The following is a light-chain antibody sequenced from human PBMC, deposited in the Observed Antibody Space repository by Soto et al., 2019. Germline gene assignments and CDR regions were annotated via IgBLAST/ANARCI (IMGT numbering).Light chain of an antibody. CDR3: QQFDSLPIT. Sequence: DIQMTQSPSSLSASVGDRVTITCQASQDITNYLHWYQQKPGKAPRLLVYDGSNLDTGVPSRFSGSGSGTHFSFPISSLHPEDIATYFCQQFDSLPITFGQGTRLEI. J-gene: IGKJ5*01. CDR1: QDITNY. CDR2: DGS. V-gene: IGKV1-33*01.